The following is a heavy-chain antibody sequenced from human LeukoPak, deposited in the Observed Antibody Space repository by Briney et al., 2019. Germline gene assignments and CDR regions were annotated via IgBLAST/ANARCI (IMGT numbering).Heavy chain of an antibody. V-gene: IGHV4-34*01. D-gene: IGHD6-6*01. J-gene: IGHJ2*01. Sequence: PSETLSLTCAVYGGSFSGYYWSWIRQPPGKGLEWIGEINHSGSTNYNPSLKSRVTISVDTSKNQFSLKLSSVTAADTAVYYCARHPRNRAARPVWYFDLWGRGTLVTVSS. CDR2: INHSGST. CDR3: ARHPRNRAARPVWYFDL. CDR1: GGSFSGYY.